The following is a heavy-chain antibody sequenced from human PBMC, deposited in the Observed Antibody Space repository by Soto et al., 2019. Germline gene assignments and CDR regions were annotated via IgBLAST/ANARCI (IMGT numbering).Heavy chain of an antibody. CDR1: GFTFSSYA. CDR2: ISGSGGST. Sequence: GGSLRLSCAASGFTFSSYAMSWVRQAPGKGLEWVSAISGSGGSTYYADSVKGRFTISRGNSKSTLYLQMNSLRAEDTAVYYCAKEVYGRDYYYYGMDVWGQGTTVTVSS. D-gene: IGHD2-8*01. V-gene: IGHV3-23*01. J-gene: IGHJ6*02. CDR3: AKEVYGRDYYYYGMDV.